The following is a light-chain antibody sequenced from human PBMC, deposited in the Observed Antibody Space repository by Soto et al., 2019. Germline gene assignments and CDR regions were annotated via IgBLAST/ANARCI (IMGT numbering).Light chain of an antibody. CDR2: DAS. J-gene: IGKJ3*01. CDR1: QSIGDNY. V-gene: IGKV3-20*01. Sequence: ILLTQSPGTLSLSPGDRSTLSCRAIQSIGDNYLAWYQQKPGQAPRLLIYDASRRATGIPERFSGSGSGTDFTLTINRLEPEDFAVYYCQQFGRSPRFTFGPGTKVDIK. CDR3: QQFGRSPRFT.